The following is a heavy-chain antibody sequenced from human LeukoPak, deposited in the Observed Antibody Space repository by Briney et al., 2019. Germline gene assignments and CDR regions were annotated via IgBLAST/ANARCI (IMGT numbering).Heavy chain of an antibody. V-gene: IGHV1-2*02. CDR1: GYPFTGYY. Sequence: ASVKVSCKASGYPFTGYYIHWVRQAPGQGLEWMGWINPNSGGTNYAQKFQGRVTLTKDTSITTGYMELSSLRSDDTAVYYCARDLSGSYDYWGQGTLVTVSS. J-gene: IGHJ4*02. D-gene: IGHD1-26*01. CDR2: INPNSGGT. CDR3: ARDLSGSYDY.